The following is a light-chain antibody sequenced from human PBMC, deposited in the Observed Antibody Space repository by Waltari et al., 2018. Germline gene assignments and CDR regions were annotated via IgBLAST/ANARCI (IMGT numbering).Light chain of an antibody. CDR2: GAS. J-gene: IGKJ1*01. CDR1: QPIAGRY. V-gene: IGKV3-20*01. Sequence: EIVLTQSPGTLSLSPGERATLSCRASQPIAGRYLAWFQQRPGQAPRLLIYGASHRATDIPDRFSRSGSGTDFTLTISRLEPEDFAVFYCQHYGTSSWTFGQGTNVEIK. CDR3: QHYGTSSWT.